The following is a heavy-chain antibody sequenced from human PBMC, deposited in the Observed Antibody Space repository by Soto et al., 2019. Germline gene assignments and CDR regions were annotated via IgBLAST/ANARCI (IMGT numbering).Heavy chain of an antibody. CDR2: INPDGSQK. CDR3: ARGDYDDSSGPFSDAFDI. CDR1: GFTFNSNW. V-gene: IGHV3-7*04. D-gene: IGHD3-22*01. J-gene: IGHJ3*02. Sequence: GGSLRLSCAASGFTFNSNWMSWVRQAPGKGLEWVSNINPDGSQKWDVDSVKGRFAISRDNAKNSLFLEMNNLRAEDTAVYFFARGDYDDSSGPFSDAFDIWGQGTMVTVSS.